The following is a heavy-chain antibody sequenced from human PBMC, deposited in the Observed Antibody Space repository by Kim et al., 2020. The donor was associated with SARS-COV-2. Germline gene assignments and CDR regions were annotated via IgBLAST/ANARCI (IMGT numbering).Heavy chain of an antibody. CDR2: IKHGRSDT. J-gene: IGHJ6*01. V-gene: IGHV3-7*01. CDR1: GFMLSSYW. CDR3: ARGRRHYYDSTGYYY. Sequence: GGSLRLSCATSGFMLSSYWMSWVRQAPGKGLEWVANIKHGRSDTSYVDSVRGRFTISRDNAKTSLFLQMNSLRAKDTAIYYCARGRRHYYDSTGYYY. D-gene: IGHD3-22*01.